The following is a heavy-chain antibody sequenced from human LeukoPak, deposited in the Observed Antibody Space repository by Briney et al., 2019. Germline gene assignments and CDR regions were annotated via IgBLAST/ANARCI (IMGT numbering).Heavy chain of an antibody. CDR1: GFTFSNFG. J-gene: IGHJ4*02. CDR2: IGATGGT. D-gene: IGHD3-16*01. CDR3: AKRGESKLRYYFDY. Sequence: GGSLRLSCAASGFTFSNFGMHWVRQAPGKGLEWVSTIGATGGTYYADSVKGRFTISRDNSKNTLYLQMNSLRAEDTAVYYCAKRGESKLRYYFDYWGQGTLVTVSS. V-gene: IGHV3-23*01.